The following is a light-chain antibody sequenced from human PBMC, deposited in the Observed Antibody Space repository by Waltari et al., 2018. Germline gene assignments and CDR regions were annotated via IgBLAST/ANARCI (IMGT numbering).Light chain of an antibody. Sequence: DIQMTQSHSSLSASVGDRVTITCQASQGINNFLNWYQQRPGKAPDLLIYDASHLETGVPSRFSGSGSGTDFTFTISSVQPEDIATYYCQQHYSLPITFGQGTRLEIK. CDR2: DAS. CDR1: QGINNF. V-gene: IGKV1-33*01. CDR3: QQHYSLPIT. J-gene: IGKJ5*01.